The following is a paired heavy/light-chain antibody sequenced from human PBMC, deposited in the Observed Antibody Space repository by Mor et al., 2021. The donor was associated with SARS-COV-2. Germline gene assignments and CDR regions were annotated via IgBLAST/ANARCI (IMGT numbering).Heavy chain of an antibody. CDR3: AHSGPDFWSGSIIGFDY. CDR2: IYWDDDK. V-gene: IGHV2-5*02. Sequence: QITLKESGPTLVKPTQTLTLTCTFSGFSLSTSGVGVGWIRQPPGKALEWLALIYWDDDKRYSPSLNRRLTIIKDTSKNQVVLTMTNMDPVDTATYYCAHSGPDFWSGSIIGFDYWGQGTLVTVSS. J-gene: IGHJ4*02. D-gene: IGHD3-3*01. CDR1: GFSLSTSGVG.
Light chain of an antibody. CDR3: GADHGSGSNFVVV. CDR2: VGTGGIVG. Sequence: QPVLTQPPSASASLGASVTLTCTLSSGYSSYKVDWYQQRPGKGPRFVMRVGTGGIVGSKGDGIPDRFSVLGSGLNRYLTIKNIQEEDESDYHCGADHGSGSNFVVVFGGGTKLTVL. V-gene: IGLV9-49*01. J-gene: IGLJ2*01. CDR1: SGYSSYK.